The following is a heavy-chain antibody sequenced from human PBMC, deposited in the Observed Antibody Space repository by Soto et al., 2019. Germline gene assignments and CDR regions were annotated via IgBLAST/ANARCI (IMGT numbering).Heavy chain of an antibody. CDR1: GFTFRPYA. CDR3: AKDTGRIAARPWSAIDI. J-gene: IGHJ3*02. Sequence: GCSLRLSCSASGFTFRPYAVRWLRQAPGKALEWVSGISWNSGSIGYADSVKGRFTVSRDNSKNSLYLQMNSLRAEDTALYYCAKDTGRIAARPWSAIDIWGQGTMVTVSS. CDR2: ISWNSGSI. D-gene: IGHD6-6*01. V-gene: IGHV3-9*01.